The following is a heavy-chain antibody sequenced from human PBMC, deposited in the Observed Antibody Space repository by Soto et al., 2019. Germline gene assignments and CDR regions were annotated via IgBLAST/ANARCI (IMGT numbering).Heavy chain of an antibody. CDR1: GFTLRAYA. CDR2: LSGSGGTT. D-gene: IGHD3-10*02. J-gene: IGHJ4*01. V-gene: IGHV3-23*01. CDR3: ERESYVAPPGAYFDY. Sequence: GGSLRLSCAASGFTLRAYAMDWVRQAPGKGLEWVSSLSGSGGTTYYADSVKGRFTISRDSSKNTLFLQMNSLRAEDTAVYYCERESYVAPPGAYFDYWGHGTMVTVYS.